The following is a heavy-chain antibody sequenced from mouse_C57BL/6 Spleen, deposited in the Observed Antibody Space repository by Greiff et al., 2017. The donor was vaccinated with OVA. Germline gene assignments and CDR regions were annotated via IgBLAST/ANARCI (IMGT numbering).Heavy chain of an antibody. J-gene: IGHJ2*01. CDR1: GFTFSDAW. CDR2: IRNKANNHAT. Sequence: EVKLQESGGGLVQPGGSMKLSCAASGFTFSDAWMDWVRQSPEKGLEWVAEIRNKANNHATYYAESVKGRFTISRDDSKSSVYLQMNSLRAEDTGIYYCTRQLRERYFDYWGQGTTLTVSS. D-gene: IGHD1-1*01. CDR3: TRQLRERYFDY. V-gene: IGHV6-6*01.